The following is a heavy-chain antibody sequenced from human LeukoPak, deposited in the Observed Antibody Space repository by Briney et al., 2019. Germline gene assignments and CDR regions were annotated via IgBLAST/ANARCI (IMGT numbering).Heavy chain of an antibody. CDR3: ARDSGYSYGYPWFDP. D-gene: IGHD5-18*01. CDR1: GYSISSGYY. J-gene: IGHJ5*02. CDR2: IYNSGSP. V-gene: IGHV4-38-2*02. Sequence: SETLSLTCTVSGYSISSGYYWGWIRQPPGKRLEWIGYIYNSGSPYYNPSLKSRVTISVDTSKNQFSLNLRSVTAADTAVYYCARDSGYSYGYPWFDPWGQGTLVTVSS.